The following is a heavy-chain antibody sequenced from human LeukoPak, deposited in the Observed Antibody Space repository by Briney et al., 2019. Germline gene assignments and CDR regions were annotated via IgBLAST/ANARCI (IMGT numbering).Heavy chain of an antibody. V-gene: IGHV1-24*01. J-gene: IGHJ4*02. CDR1: GYTLTELS. Sequence: ASVKVSCKVSGYTLTELSMHWVRQAPGKGLEWMGGFDPEDGETIYAQKFQGRVTMTEDTSTDTAYMELSSLRSEDTAVYYCATTRFVLGNYDFWSGLDYWGQGTLVTVSS. CDR2: FDPEDGET. D-gene: IGHD3-3*01. CDR3: ATTRFVLGNYDFWSGLDY.